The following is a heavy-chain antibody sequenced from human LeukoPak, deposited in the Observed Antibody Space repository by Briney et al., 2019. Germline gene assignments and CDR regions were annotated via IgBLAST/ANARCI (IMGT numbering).Heavy chain of an antibody. CDR2: IYSSGTT. V-gene: IGHV4-4*07. CDR3: ARARGIAAAGTFDY. Sequence: PSETLSLTCTISGGSLSPYYWNWIRQPAGKGLEWIGRIYSSGTTNYNPSLRSRVSMSVDTSKNQFSLKLSSVTAADTAVYYCARARGIAAAGTFDYWGQGTLVTVSS. J-gene: IGHJ4*02. CDR1: GGSLSPYY. D-gene: IGHD6-13*01.